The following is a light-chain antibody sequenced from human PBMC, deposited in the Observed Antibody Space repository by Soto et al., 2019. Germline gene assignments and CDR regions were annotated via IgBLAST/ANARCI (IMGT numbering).Light chain of an antibody. V-gene: IGKV1-5*03. CDR3: QQYNSYWT. CDR2: KAS. Sequence: DSTMSQSPSTVSASVGDRVTITCRASQNINTWLAWYQQKPGKAPKLLILKASSLESGVPSRFSGSGSGTEFTLTISSLQPDDLATYYCQQYNSYWTFGQGTKVDIK. J-gene: IGKJ1*01. CDR1: QNINTW.